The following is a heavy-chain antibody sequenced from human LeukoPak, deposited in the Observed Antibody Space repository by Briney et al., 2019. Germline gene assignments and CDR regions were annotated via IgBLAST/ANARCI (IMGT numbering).Heavy chain of an antibody. Sequence: GGSLRLSCAASGFTFDDYAMHWVRHAPGKGLEWVSGISWNSGSIGYADSVKGRFTISRDNAKNSLYLQMNSLRAEDTALYYCAKGRYYDSSGPKDYWGQGTLVTVSS. CDR2: ISWNSGSI. CDR3: AKGRYYDSSGPKDY. CDR1: GFTFDDYA. J-gene: IGHJ4*02. V-gene: IGHV3-9*01. D-gene: IGHD3-22*01.